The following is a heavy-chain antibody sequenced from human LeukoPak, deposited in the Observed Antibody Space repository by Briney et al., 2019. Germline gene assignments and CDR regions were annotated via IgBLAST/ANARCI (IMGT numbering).Heavy chain of an antibody. CDR3: ARHPMVAPFDY. CDR1: EDSFTNYW. V-gene: IGHV5-51*01. D-gene: IGHD3-10*01. J-gene: IGHJ4*02. CDR2: IYPGDSDT. Sequence: GESLKISCKGSEDSFTNYWIGWVRQMPGKGLEWMGIIYPGDSDTRYSPSFQGQVTISADKSISTAYLQWSSLKASDTAMYYCARHPMVAPFDYWGQGTLVTVSS.